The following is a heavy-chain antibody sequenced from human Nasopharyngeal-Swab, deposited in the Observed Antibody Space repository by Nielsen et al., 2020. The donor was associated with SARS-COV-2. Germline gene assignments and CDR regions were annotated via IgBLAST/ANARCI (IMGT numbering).Heavy chain of an antibody. V-gene: IGHV3-7*01. Sequence: GESLKTFCGASDFTFSYYWNSLVRQAPGKGLEWVCNINHAGSQKYYVDSVKGRFTISRDNSKNSIYLQMDRRRGEDTAVYYWARESSAGDYWGQGSLATVSS. CDR1: DFTFSYYW. D-gene: IGHD2-21*01. CDR2: INHAGSQK. CDR3: ARESSAGDY. J-gene: IGHJ1*01.